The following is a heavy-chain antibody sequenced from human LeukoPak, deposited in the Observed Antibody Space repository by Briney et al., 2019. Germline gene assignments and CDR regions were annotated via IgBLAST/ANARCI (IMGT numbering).Heavy chain of an antibody. CDR3: TTPAGSCYSCAFDI. Sequence: GGSLRLSCAASGFTFSNAWMSWARQAPGKGLEWVGRIKSKTDGGTTDYAAPVKGRFTISRDDSKNTLYLQMNSLKTEDTAVYYCTTPAGSCYSCAFDIWGQGTMVTVSS. V-gene: IGHV3-15*01. CDR2: IKSKTDGGTT. D-gene: IGHD2-15*01. J-gene: IGHJ3*02. CDR1: GFTFSNAW.